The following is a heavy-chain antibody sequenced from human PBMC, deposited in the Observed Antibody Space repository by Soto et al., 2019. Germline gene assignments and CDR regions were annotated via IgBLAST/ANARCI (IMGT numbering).Heavy chain of an antibody. Sequence: EVPLVESGGGLVQPGGSLRLSCAASGFTVSRNYMSWVRQAPGKGLEWVSVIYSGGTTYYADSVKGRFTISRDNSKNTLNLQMNSLRAEDTAVYYCARNGDSSDYRGWFDPWGQGTLVTVSS. CDR3: ARNGDSSDYRGWFDP. CDR2: IYSGGTT. CDR1: GFTVSRNY. V-gene: IGHV3-66*01. J-gene: IGHJ5*02. D-gene: IGHD3-22*01.